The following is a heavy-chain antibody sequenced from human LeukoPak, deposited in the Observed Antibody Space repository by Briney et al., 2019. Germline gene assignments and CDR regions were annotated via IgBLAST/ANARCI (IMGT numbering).Heavy chain of an antibody. J-gene: IGHJ6*02. Sequence: PGGSLRLSCAASGFTFSSYSMNWVRQAPGKGLEWVSYISSSSSTIYYADSVKGRFTISRDNAKNSLYLQMNSLRAEDTAVYYCARAPAPNITMVRGVKKEVGYYYGMDVWGQGTTVTVSS. CDR3: ARAPAPNITMVRGVKKEVGYYYGMDV. V-gene: IGHV3-48*04. D-gene: IGHD3-10*01. CDR1: GFTFSSYS. CDR2: ISSSSSTI.